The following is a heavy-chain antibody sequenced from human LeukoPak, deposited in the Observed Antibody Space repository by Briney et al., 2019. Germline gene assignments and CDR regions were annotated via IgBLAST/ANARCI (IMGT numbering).Heavy chain of an antibody. Sequence: GGSLRLSCAASGFTFSSYSMNWVRQAPGKGLEWVSYISSSSSTIYYADSVKGRFTISRDNAKNSLYLQMNSLSDEDTAVYYCARVRLYSGYFDWLEIDYWGQGTLVTVSS. CDR1: GFTFSSYS. CDR3: ARVRLYSGYFDWLEIDY. D-gene: IGHD3-9*01. V-gene: IGHV3-48*02. J-gene: IGHJ4*02. CDR2: ISSSSSTI.